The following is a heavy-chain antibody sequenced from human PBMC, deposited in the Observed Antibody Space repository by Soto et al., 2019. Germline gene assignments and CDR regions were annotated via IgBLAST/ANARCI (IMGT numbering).Heavy chain of an antibody. CDR1: GGSISSSNYY. D-gene: IGHD6-19*01. J-gene: IGHJ3*02. Sequence: SETLSLTCTVSGGSISSSNYYWGWIRQPPGKGLEWIGSIHYSGRSYYNPSLKSRVTISVDTSKNQFSLKLSSATAADTAVYYSAHYSSGRAFDIWSQRTMVTVS. V-gene: IGHV4-39*01. CDR2: IHYSGRS. CDR3: AHYSSGRAFDI.